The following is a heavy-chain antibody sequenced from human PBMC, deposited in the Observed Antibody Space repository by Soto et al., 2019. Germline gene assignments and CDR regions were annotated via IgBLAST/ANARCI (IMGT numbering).Heavy chain of an antibody. CDR2: IYYSGST. CDR3: ARDGRDYDSSGYYFGY. V-gene: IGHV4-31*03. D-gene: IGHD3-22*01. Sequence: SETLSLTCTVSGGSISSGGYYWSWIRQHPGKGLEWIGYIYYSGSTYYYPSLKSRVTISVDTSKNQFSLKLSSVTAADTAVYYCARDGRDYDSSGYYFGYWGQGTLVTVSS. CDR1: GGSISSGGYY. J-gene: IGHJ4*02.